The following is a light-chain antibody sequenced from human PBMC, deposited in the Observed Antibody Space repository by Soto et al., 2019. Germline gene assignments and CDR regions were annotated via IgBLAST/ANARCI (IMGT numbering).Light chain of an antibody. CDR1: QGISSY. CDR3: QQDYRFPWT. Sequence: VIWMTQSPSLLSASTGDRVTISCRMSQGISSYLAWYQQKPGKDPELLIYAASTLQSSVQSTFSGSGSATDFTLTISCLQPEAFVNYYCQQDYRFPWTFGQGNKVEIK. CDR2: AAS. J-gene: IGKJ1*01. V-gene: IGKV1D-8*01.